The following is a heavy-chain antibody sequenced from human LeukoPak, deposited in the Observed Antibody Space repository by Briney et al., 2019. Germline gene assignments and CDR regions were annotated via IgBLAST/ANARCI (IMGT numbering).Heavy chain of an antibody. CDR1: GYTFTSYG. CDR3: ARDRTVVLEWLSQGPFDY. D-gene: IGHD3-3*01. CDR2: ISAYNGNT. J-gene: IGHJ4*02. Sequence: ASVKVSCKASGYTFTSYGISWVRQAPGQGLEWMGRISAYNGNTNYAQKLQGRVTMTTDTSTSTAYMELRSLRSDDTAVYYCARDRTVVLEWLSQGPFDYWGQGTLVTVSS. V-gene: IGHV1-18*01.